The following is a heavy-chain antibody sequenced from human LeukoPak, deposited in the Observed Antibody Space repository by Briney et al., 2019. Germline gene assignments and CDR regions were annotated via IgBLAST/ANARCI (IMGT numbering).Heavy chain of an antibody. J-gene: IGHJ6*04. D-gene: IGHD5-12*01. CDR1: GFTFSDYY. V-gene: IGHV3-11*06. CDR2: ISSSSSYT. CDR3: ARDTVATSYYYYYYGMDV. Sequence: GGSLRLSCAASGFTFSDYYMSWIRQAPGKGVEWVSYISSSSSYTNYADSVKGRFTISRDNAKNSLYLQMNSLRAEDTAVYYCARDTVATSYYYYYYGMDVWGKGTTVTVSS.